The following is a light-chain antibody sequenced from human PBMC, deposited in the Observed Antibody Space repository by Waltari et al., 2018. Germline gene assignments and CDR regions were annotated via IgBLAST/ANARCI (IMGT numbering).Light chain of an antibody. CDR2: WAS. V-gene: IGKV4-1*01. CDR1: QSVLYSSNNKNY. J-gene: IGKJ1*01. Sequence: DIVMTHSPDSLAVSLGVRATISCKSSQSVLYSSNNKNYLAWYQPKPGQPPRLLLYWASTRASGAPDRFTGSGSGTDFTLTISSLQAEDVAVYYCHQYYTTPRTFGQGTKVEIK. CDR3: HQYYTTPRT.